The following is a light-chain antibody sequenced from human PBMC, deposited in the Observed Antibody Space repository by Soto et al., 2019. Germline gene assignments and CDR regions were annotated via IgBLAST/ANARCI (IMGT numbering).Light chain of an antibody. CDR3: CSYARGSTLV. CDR2: EGS. V-gene: IGLV2-23*01. Sequence: QSVLTQPASVSGSPGQSITISCTGTSSDVGIYILVSWYQQHPGKAPKLMIYEGSKRPSGVSSRFFGSKSGNTASLTISGLQAEDEADYYCCSYARGSTLVFGGGTKLTVL. CDR1: SSDVGIYIL. J-gene: IGLJ3*02.